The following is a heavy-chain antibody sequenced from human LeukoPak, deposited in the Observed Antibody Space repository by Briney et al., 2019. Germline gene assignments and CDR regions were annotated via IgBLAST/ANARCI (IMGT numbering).Heavy chain of an antibody. CDR1: GFTFSSYW. D-gene: IGHD5-24*01. Sequence: SGGSLRLSCAASGFTFSSYWMSWVRQAPGKGLEWVANIKQDGSDKYYVDSVKGRFTISRDNAKNSLYLQMNSLRAEDTAVYYCARVTPDGYNPITGADYWGQGTLVTVSS. V-gene: IGHV3-7*01. J-gene: IGHJ4*02. CDR3: ARVTPDGYNPITGADY. CDR2: IKQDGSDK.